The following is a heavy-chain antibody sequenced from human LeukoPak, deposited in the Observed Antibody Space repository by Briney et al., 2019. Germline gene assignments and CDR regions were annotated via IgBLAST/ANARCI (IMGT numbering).Heavy chain of an antibody. CDR1: GGSLCGLF. J-gene: IGHJ4*02. D-gene: IGHD3-10*01. CDR2: IDHSGST. CDR3: ARMNYYGSGSYYNVVKQFDY. V-gene: IGHV4-34*01. Sequence: LETLSLTCAVYGGSLCGLFCSRIRGSPGKGGGWIGEIDHSGSTNYNPSLKSRVTISVDTSKNQFSLKLSSVTAADTAVYYCARMNYYGSGSYYNVVKQFDYWGQGTLVTVSS.